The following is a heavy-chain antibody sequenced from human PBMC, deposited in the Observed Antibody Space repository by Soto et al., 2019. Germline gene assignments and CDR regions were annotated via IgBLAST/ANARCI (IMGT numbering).Heavy chain of an antibody. D-gene: IGHD2-15*01. CDR1: GFTFSSCT. J-gene: IGHJ6*02. Sequence: EVHLVESGGGLVKPGGSLRLSCAVSGFTFSSCTMNWVRQAPGKGLEWVSSISPSTSHIYYADSVKGRFTISRDNAKKSLFLQMNSLRAEDTAVYSCSGCSGGACHQNYGMDVWGQGTTVTVSS. CDR3: SGCSGGACHQNYGMDV. V-gene: IGHV3-21*01. CDR2: ISPSTSHI.